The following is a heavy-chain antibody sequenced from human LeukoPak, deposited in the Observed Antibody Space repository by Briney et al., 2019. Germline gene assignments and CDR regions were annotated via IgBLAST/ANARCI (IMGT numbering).Heavy chain of an antibody. D-gene: IGHD3-10*01. CDR1: GFTFSTYD. CDR2: IQYDSYNK. CDR3: AKKAYYGDYYYMDV. Sequence: GGSLRLSCAASGFTFSTYDIHWVRQAPGKGLEWVAFIQYDSYNKYYADSVKGRFTISRDNSKNTLYLQMNTLRTEDTAVYYCAKKAYYGDYYYMDVWGKGTTVTVSS. V-gene: IGHV3-30*02. J-gene: IGHJ6*03.